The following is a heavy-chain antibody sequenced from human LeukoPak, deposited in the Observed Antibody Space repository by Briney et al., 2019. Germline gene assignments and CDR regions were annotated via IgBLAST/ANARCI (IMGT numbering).Heavy chain of an antibody. Sequence: GGSLRLSCAASGFTFSSYSMNWVRQAPGKGLEWVSYISSSSSTIYYADSVKGRFTISRDNAKNSLYLQMNSLRAEDTAVYYCATYSSSNAREFQYWGQGTLVTVSS. D-gene: IGHD2-2*01. J-gene: IGHJ1*01. V-gene: IGHV3-48*04. CDR1: GFTFSSYS. CDR3: ATYSSSNAREFQY. CDR2: ISSSSSTI.